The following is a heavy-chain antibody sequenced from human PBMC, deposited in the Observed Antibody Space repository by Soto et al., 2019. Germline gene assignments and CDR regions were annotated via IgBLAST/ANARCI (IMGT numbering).Heavy chain of an antibody. J-gene: IGHJ6*02. CDR1: GGTFSSYT. D-gene: IGHD2-8*01. Sequence: QVQLVQSGAEVKKPGSSVKVSCKASGGTFSSYTISWVRQAPGQGLEWMGRIIPILGIANYAQKFQGRVTITADKSTSTAYMELSSLRSEDTAVYYCARDGTDGYGMGVWGQGTTVTVSS. CDR2: IIPILGIA. CDR3: ARDGTDGYGMGV. V-gene: IGHV1-69*08.